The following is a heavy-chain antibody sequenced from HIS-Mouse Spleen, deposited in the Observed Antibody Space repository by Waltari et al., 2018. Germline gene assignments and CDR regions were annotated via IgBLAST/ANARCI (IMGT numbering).Heavy chain of an antibody. Sequence: QVQLVESGGGVVQPGRSLRLSCAASGFTFSSYAMHWVRQAPGKGLEWVAVISYDGSNKYYADSVKGRFTISRDNSKNTLYLQMNSLRAEDTAVYYCARQYSSSFDYWGQGTLVTVSA. CDR1: GFTFSSYA. CDR2: ISYDGSNK. CDR3: ARQYSSSFDY. J-gene: IGHJ4*02. D-gene: IGHD6-6*01. V-gene: IGHV3-30*04.